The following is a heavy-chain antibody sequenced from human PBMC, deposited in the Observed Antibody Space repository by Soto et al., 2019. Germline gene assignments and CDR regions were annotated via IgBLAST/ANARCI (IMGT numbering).Heavy chain of an antibody. CDR2: IHYSGTT. V-gene: IGHV4-31*03. D-gene: IGHD2-21*02. Sequence: SETLSLTCTVSGDSITAGGHDWAWIRQHPEKGLEWLGYIHYSGTTDYNPFLKSRLTVSVDTSKNQFSLSLSSVTAADTAIYYCAALTATYWNFSIWGRGTLVTVSS. J-gene: IGHJ2*01. CDR1: GDSITAGGHD. CDR3: AALTATYWNFSI.